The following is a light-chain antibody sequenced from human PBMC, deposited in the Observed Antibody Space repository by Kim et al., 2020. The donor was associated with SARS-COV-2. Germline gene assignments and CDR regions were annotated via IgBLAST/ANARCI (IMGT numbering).Light chain of an antibody. V-gene: IGKV1-33*01. CDR1: QDIGNY. J-gene: IGKJ5*01. CDR3: QQYNNVPPIT. CDR2: GAS. Sequence: DIQMTQSPSSLSASVGDRVTVTCQASQDIGNYLNWYQQKPGKPPKLLIYGASNLETGVPSRFSGSRSGTEFTFTISSLQSEDIATYYCQQYNNVPPITFGQGTRLEIK.